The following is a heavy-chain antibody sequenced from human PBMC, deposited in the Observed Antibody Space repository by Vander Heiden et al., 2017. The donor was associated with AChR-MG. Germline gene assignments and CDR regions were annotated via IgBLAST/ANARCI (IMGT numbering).Heavy chain of an antibody. CDR2: IYYSGST. Sequence: QVQLQESGPGLVKPSQTLSLPCTVSGGSISSGGYYWGWIRQHPGKGLEWIGYIYYSGSTYYNPSLKSRVTISVDTSKNQFSLKLSSVTAADTAVYYCARDEDYYDSSGYLRGGHWFDPWGQGTLVTVSS. D-gene: IGHD3-22*01. V-gene: IGHV4-31*03. CDR3: ARDEDYYDSSGYLRGGHWFDP. J-gene: IGHJ5*02. CDR1: GGSISSGGYY.